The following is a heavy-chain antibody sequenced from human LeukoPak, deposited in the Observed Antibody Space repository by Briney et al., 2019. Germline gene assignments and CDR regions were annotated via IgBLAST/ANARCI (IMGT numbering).Heavy chain of an antibody. J-gene: IGHJ4*02. CDR2: IIPILGIA. CDR3: AKDDFGGVIAPGY. V-gene: IGHV1-69*04. Sequence: RASVKVSCKASGGTFSSYAISWVRQAPGQGLEWMGRIIPILGIANYAQKFQGRVTITADKSTSTAYMELSSLRSEDTAVYYCAKDDFGGVIAPGYWGQGTLVTVSS. D-gene: IGHD3-16*02. CDR1: GGTFSSYA.